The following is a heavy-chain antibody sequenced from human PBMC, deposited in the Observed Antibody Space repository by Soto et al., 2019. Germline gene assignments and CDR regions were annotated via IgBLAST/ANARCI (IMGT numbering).Heavy chain of an antibody. V-gene: IGHV3-30*03. D-gene: IGHD1-1*01. Sequence: GGSLRLSCVASGFTFNRYGMHWVRQAPGKGLEWVAEISFDGTAKYYAESVKGRFTVSRDNDNNTLHLEMNSLGAKDTAVYFCATGRSTRFDPWGQGTLVTVSS. J-gene: IGHJ5*02. CDR1: GFTFNRYG. CDR2: ISFDGTAK. CDR3: ATGRSTRFDP.